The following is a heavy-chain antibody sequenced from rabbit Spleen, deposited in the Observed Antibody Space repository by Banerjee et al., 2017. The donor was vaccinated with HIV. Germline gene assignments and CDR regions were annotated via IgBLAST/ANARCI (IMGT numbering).Heavy chain of an antibody. CDR1: GFSFSNSDY. CDR3: SRTGGVSYIYVPPRLDL. CDR2: IAGSSGST. Sequence: QSLEEAGGDLVKNGAALTITCTDSGFSFSNSDYMSWVRQAPGKGLEWIACIAGSSGSTYYASWAKCRFAISTTSSTTVPLLMTSLTAADTATYFCSRTGGVSYIYVPPRLDLWGPGTLVTVS. J-gene: IGHJ3*01. V-gene: IGHV1S40*01. D-gene: IGHD6-1*01.